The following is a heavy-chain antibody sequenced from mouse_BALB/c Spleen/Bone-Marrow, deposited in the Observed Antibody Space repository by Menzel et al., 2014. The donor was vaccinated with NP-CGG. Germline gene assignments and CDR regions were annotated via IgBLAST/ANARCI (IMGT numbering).Heavy chain of an antibody. V-gene: IGHV1-67*01. CDR3: ARTRGVPYAIDS. CDR1: GYTLNDYA. CDR2: ISTYNGNT. J-gene: IGHJ4*01. Sequence: VQLQQSGPESGRTGGSGKVSRKGSGYTLNDYAMHWVKQSHAKSLEWIGVISTYNGNTNYNQKFKGKATMTVDKSSSTAYMELARLTSEDSAIYYCARTRGVPYAIDSWAPGTSVPVSS.